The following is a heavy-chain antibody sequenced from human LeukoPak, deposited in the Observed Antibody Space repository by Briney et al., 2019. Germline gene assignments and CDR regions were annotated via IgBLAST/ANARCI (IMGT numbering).Heavy chain of an antibody. CDR1: AASITNYY. J-gene: IGHJ4*02. CDR3: ARRGYSSGWYYFDY. V-gene: IGHV4-59*01. CDR2: IYNSGHT. Sequence: SQTLSLTCTVSAASITNYYWSWIRQPPGKGLEWIGYIYNSGHTNYNPSLKSRVTISEDTSKNQLSLKLSSVTAADTAVYYCARRGYSSGWYYFDYWGQGTLVTVSS. D-gene: IGHD6-19*01.